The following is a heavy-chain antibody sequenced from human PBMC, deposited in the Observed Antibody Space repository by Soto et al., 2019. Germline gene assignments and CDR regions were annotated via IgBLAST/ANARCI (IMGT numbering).Heavy chain of an antibody. Sequence: GGSLRLSCAASGFTFSSYWMHWVRQAPGKGLVWVSLINSDGRSTNYADSVKGRFTISRDNDKDTLYLQMNSLRGDDTAVYYCARGASGNYYQDSWSQGTLVTVSS. CDR1: GFTFSSYW. V-gene: IGHV3-74*01. CDR2: INSDGRST. CDR3: ARGASGNYYQDS. D-gene: IGHD3-10*01. J-gene: IGHJ4*02.